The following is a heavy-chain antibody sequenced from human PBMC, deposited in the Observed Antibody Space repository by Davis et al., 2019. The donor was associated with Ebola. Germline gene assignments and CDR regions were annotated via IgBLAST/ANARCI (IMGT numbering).Heavy chain of an antibody. Sequence: GESLKISCAASGFTFDDYAMHWVRQAPGKGLEWVSLISGDGGSTYYADSVKGRFTISRDNSKNSLYLQMSSLRTEDTALYYCAKDLGSSSSVVYYYYGMDVWGQGTTVTVSS. J-gene: IGHJ6*02. CDR1: GFTFDDYA. CDR2: ISGDGGST. CDR3: AKDLGSSSSVVYYYYGMDV. V-gene: IGHV3-43*02. D-gene: IGHD6-6*01.